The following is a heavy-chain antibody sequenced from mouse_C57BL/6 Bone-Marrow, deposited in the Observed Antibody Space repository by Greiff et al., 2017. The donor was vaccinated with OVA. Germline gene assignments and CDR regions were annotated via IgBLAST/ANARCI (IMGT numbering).Heavy chain of an antibody. V-gene: IGHV5-17*01. Sequence: VQLKESGGGLVKPGGSLKLSCAASGFTFSDYGMHWVRQAPEKGLEWVAYISSGSSTIYYADTVKGRFTISRDNAKNTLFLQMTSLRSEDTAMYYCARQLRLYYFDYWGQGTTLTVSS. J-gene: IGHJ2*01. CDR2: ISSGSSTI. CDR3: ARQLRLYYFDY. CDR1: GFTFSDYG. D-gene: IGHD3-2*02.